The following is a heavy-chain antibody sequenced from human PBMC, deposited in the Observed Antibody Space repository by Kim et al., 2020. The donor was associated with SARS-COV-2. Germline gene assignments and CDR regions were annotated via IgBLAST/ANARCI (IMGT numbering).Heavy chain of an antibody. CDR1: GGSFSGYY. Sequence: SETLSLTCAVYGGSFSGYYWSWIRQPPGKGLEWIGEINHSGSTNYNPSLKSRVTISVDTSKNQFSLKLSSVTAADTAVYYCARRWQWLVRGAFDIWGQGTMVTVSS. V-gene: IGHV4-34*01. J-gene: IGHJ3*02. D-gene: IGHD6-19*01. CDR3: ARRWQWLVRGAFDI. CDR2: INHSGST.